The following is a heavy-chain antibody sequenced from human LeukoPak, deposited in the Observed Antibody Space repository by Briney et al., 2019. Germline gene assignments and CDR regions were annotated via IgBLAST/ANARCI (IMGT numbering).Heavy chain of an antibody. CDR2: ISGSGGST. Sequence: GGSPRLSCAASGFTFSSYAMSWVRQAPGKGLEWVSAISGSGGSTYYADSVKGRFTISRDNSRNTLYLQMNSLRAEDTAVYYCAKAPDQWELPTFDYWGQGTLVTVSS. V-gene: IGHV3-23*01. CDR3: AKAPDQWELPTFDY. CDR1: GFTFSSYA. J-gene: IGHJ4*02. D-gene: IGHD1-26*01.